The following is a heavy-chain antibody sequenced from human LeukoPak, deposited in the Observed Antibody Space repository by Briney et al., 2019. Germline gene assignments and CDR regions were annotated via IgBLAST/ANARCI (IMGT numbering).Heavy chain of an antibody. CDR1: ALTFSSDA. V-gene: IGHV3-64*01. D-gene: IGHD6-19*01. Sequence: HAGRSLRPSHAAAALTFSSDATDSVRQAPGNWLESVSSIISKGGSTYYANSVKGRFTISRDNSKNTLYLQMGSLRAGDMAVYYCARGGGWPYYYYYMDVWGKGTTVTVSS. J-gene: IGHJ6*03. CDR3: ARGGGWPYYYYYMDV. CDR2: IISKGGST.